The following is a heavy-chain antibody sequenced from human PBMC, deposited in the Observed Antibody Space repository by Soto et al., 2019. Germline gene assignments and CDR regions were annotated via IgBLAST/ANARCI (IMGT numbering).Heavy chain of an antibody. Sequence: QVQLQESGPGLVKPSQTLSLTCTISGGSISSGGYYWSWIRQHPGKGLEWIGYIYYSGSTYYNPSLKSRVTISVDTSKNQFSLKLSSVTAADTAVYYCATCDSSGYFRQLFDYWGKGTLVTVSS. J-gene: IGHJ4*02. CDR2: IYYSGST. CDR3: ATCDSSGYFRQLFDY. D-gene: IGHD3-22*01. V-gene: IGHV4-31*03. CDR1: GGSISSGGYY.